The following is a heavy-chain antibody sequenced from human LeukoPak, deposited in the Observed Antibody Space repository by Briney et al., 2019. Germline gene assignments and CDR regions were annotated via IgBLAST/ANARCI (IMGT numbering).Heavy chain of an antibody. CDR1: GYTFTSYG. D-gene: IGHD5-24*01. J-gene: IGHJ6*03. Sequence: ASVKVSCKASGYTFTSYGISWVRQAPGQGLEWMGWISAYNGNTNYAQKLQGRVTMTTDTSTSTDYMELRSLRSDDTAVYYCASYVEMATIGYMDVWGKGTTVTVSS. V-gene: IGHV1-18*01. CDR3: ASYVEMATIGYMDV. CDR2: ISAYNGNT.